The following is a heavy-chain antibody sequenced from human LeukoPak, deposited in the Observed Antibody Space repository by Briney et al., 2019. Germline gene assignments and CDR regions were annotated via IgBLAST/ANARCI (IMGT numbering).Heavy chain of an antibody. CDR2: ISPYTGYA. D-gene: IGHD3-10*01. J-gene: IGHJ4*02. Sequence: ASVKVSCKASGYIFTSYDISWVRQAPGQGLEWMEWISPYTGYAEYAQKFQGRVTMTTDTSTTTAYMELRSLRSDDTALYYCARDTTTMVRGVSDYWGQGTLVTVSS. CDR3: ARDTTTMVRGVSDY. CDR1: GYIFTSYD. V-gene: IGHV1-18*01.